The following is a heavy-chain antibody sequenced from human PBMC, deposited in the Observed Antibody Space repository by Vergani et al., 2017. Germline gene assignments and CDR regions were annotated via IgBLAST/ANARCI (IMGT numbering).Heavy chain of an antibody. D-gene: IGHD3-3*01. CDR3: ARSGGGSTICGVAITDDDWFDP. V-gene: IGHV1-8*01. CDR2: MNPNSGNT. CDR1: GYTFTSYD. J-gene: IGHJ5*02. Sequence: QVQLVQSGAEVKKPGASVKVSCKASGYTFTSYDINWVRQATGQGLEWMGWMNPNSGNTGYAQKFQGRVTMTRNTSISTAYMELSSLRSEDTAVYYCARSGGGSTICGVAITDDDWFDPWGQGTLVTVSS.